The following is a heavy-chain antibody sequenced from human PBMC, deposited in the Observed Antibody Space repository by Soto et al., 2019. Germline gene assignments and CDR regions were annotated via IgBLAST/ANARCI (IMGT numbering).Heavy chain of an antibody. CDR2: IYPGDSDT. Sequence: GESLKISCQASGYSFSNDWIGWVRQMPGKGLEWMGIIYPGDSDTRYSPSFQGQVTISADRSISTAYLQWSSLKASDRAMYYCARSNVDTIMAAVLLYWGQGTLVTVSS. V-gene: IGHV5-51*01. D-gene: IGHD5-18*01. CDR1: GYSFSNDW. CDR3: ARSNVDTIMAAVLLY. J-gene: IGHJ4*02.